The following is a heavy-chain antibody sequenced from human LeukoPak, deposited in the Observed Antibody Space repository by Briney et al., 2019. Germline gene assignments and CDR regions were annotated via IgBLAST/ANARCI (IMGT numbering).Heavy chain of an antibody. J-gene: IGHJ4*02. D-gene: IGHD1-26*01. CDR1: GLTFISNT. CDR2: IRGSGGST. V-gene: IGHV3-23*01. CDR3: AKLVKTVVGPYSQFDY. Sequence: GRSLTLSFAPSGLTFISNTMSWVRQPPGKGLEWVSAIRGSGGSTSYAASVKGRSPIPRDNSKTTLYLQMTRLRAEDTPVYYCAKLVKTVVGPYSQFDYWGQGTLVTVSS.